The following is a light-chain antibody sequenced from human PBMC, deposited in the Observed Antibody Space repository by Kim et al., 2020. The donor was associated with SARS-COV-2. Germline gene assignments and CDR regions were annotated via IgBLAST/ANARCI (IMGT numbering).Light chain of an antibody. Sequence: GQALSISCTGTSSNIGSYNYVSLHQQHPGNAPKLMIYDVNKRPSGISSRFSGSKSGSTASLTISGLEAEDEADYYCSSFTTRSTLVFGGGTKVTVL. CDR1: SSNIGSYNY. CDR2: DVN. J-gene: IGLJ3*02. V-gene: IGLV2-14*03. CDR3: SSFTTRSTLV.